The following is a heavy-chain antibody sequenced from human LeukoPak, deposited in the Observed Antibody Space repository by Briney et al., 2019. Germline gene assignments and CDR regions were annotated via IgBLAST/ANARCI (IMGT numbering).Heavy chain of an antibody. CDR1: GGSISSYY. V-gene: IGHV4-59*01. Sequence: SETLSLTCTVSGGSISSYYWSWIRQPPGKGLEWIGYIYYSGSTNYNPSLKSRVTISVDTSKNQFSLKLSSVTAADTAVYYCARGRGVDTAILWGQGTLVTVSS. J-gene: IGHJ4*02. D-gene: IGHD5-18*01. CDR3: ARGRGVDTAIL. CDR2: IYYSGST.